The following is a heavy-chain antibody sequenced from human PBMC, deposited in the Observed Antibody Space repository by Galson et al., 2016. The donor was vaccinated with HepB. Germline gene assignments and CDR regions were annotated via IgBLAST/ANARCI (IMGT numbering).Heavy chain of an antibody. V-gene: IGHV3-66*01. CDR3: DHNNGWYGRGYFDY. Sequence: SLRLSCAASGFTVSSSYMSWVRQAPGKGLEWVSVLYSGGDTFYADSVKGRFSISRDNSKDTLYLQMDSLRAEDTAVYYCDHNNGWYGRGYFDYWDQGTLVTVSS. CDR1: GFTVSSSY. D-gene: IGHD6-19*01. J-gene: IGHJ4*02. CDR2: LYSGGDT.